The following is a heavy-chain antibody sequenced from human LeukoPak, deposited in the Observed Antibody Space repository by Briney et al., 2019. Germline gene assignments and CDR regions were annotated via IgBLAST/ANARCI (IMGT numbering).Heavy chain of an antibody. Sequence: ASVKVSCKASGYTFTSYDINWVRQATGQGLEWMGWMNPNSGNTGYAQKFQGRVTMTRNTSISTAHMELSSLRSEDTAVYYCASSIGGYSYYYGMDVWGQGTTVTVSS. CDR1: GYTFTSYD. D-gene: IGHD5-12*01. CDR2: MNPNSGNT. J-gene: IGHJ6*02. CDR3: ASSIGGYSYYYGMDV. V-gene: IGHV1-8*01.